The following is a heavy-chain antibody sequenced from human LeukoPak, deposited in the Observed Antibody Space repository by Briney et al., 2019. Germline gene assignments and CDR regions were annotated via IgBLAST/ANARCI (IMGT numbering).Heavy chain of an antibody. CDR3: SRMVGGNWLDP. CDR2: IHYSGYT. D-gene: IGHD3-10*01. J-gene: IGHJ5*02. CDR1: GVSISNYS. V-gene: IGHV4-59*08. Sequence: SETLSLTCTVSGVSISNYSWIWIRQPPGKGLEWIGYIHYSGYTNYNPSLKSRVTISLDTSKNQFSLKLNSLTAADTAVYYCSRMVGGNWLDPWDQGTLVTVSS.